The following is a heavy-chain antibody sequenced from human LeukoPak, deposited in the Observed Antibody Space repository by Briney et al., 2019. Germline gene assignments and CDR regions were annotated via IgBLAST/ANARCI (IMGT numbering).Heavy chain of an antibody. V-gene: IGHV3-64D*09. D-gene: IGHD3-3*01. CDR1: GFTFSSYA. Sequence: LAGGSLRLSCSASGFTFSSYAMHWVRQAPGKGLEYVSAISSNGGSTYYADSVKGRFTISRDNSKNTLYLQMSSLRAEDTAVYYCVKDQRFLEWLGAFDIWGQGTMVTVSS. CDR3: VKDQRFLEWLGAFDI. CDR2: ISSNGGST. J-gene: IGHJ3*02.